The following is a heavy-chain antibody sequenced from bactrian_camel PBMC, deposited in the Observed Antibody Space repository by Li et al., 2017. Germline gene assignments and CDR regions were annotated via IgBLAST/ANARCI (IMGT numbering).Heavy chain of an antibody. D-gene: IGHD6*01. CDR1: GYTYSRYC. CDR3: ATGYGGSWYWGLYEYNY. V-gene: IGHV3S26*01. CDR2: IDSDG. J-gene: IGHJ4*01. Sequence: VQLVESGGGSVQAGGSLRLSCAASGYTYSRYCMGWARQAPGKEREGVAAIDSDGYADSVKGQFTISRDNTKRTVDLQMNSLKSEDTALYYCATGYGGSWYWGLYEYNYWGQGTQVTVS.